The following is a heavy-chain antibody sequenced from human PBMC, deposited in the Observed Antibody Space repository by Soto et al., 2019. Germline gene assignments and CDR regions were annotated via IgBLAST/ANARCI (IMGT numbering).Heavy chain of an antibody. Sequence: GGSLRLSCAASGFTFSSYWMSWVRQAPGKGLEWVANIKQDGSEKYYVDSVKGRFTISRDNAKNSLYLQMNSLRAEDTAGFYCARSILLLQKPRSIFGVIKDDYYYMDVWGKGTTVTVSS. D-gene: IGHD3-3*01. V-gene: IGHV3-7*01. CDR3: ARSILLLQKPRSIFGVIKDDYYYMDV. CDR2: IKQDGSEK. J-gene: IGHJ6*03. CDR1: GFTFSSYW.